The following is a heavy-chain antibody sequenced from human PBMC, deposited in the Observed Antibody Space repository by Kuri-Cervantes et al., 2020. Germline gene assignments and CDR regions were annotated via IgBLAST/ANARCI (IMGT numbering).Heavy chain of an antibody. D-gene: IGHD3-10*01. CDR2: IRHGKGEN. V-gene: IGHV3-30*02. CDR1: GFTFSDCN. Sequence: GGSLRLSCGASGFTFSDCNMHWVRQAPGKGLEWVTFIRHGKGENNYIDSVKGRFTVSRDNSKNMLYLQMNSLRVEDTAVYYCARARSGGYWGQGALVTVSS. J-gene: IGHJ4*02. CDR3: ARARSGGY.